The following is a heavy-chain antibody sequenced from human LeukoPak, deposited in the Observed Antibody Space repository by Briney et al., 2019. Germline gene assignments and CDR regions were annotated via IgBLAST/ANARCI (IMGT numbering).Heavy chain of an antibody. V-gene: IGHV1-69*06. CDR3: ARELTTGTRGDY. CDR2: IIPIFGTA. CDR1: GYTFTSYG. Sequence: GASVKVSCKASGYTFTSYGISWVRQAPGQGLEWMGGIIPIFGTANYAQKFQGRVTITADTSTSTAYMELRSLRSDDTAVYYCARELTTGTRGDYWGQGTLVTVSS. J-gene: IGHJ4*02. D-gene: IGHD1-1*01.